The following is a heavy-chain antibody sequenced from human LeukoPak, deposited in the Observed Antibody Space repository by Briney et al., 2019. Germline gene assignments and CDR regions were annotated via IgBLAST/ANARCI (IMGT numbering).Heavy chain of an antibody. CDR2: IRYDGRNK. CDR3: AKAQFPYYSDGSGYPLDY. J-gene: IGHJ4*02. D-gene: IGHD3-22*01. CDR1: GFTFSSYS. V-gene: IGHV3-30*02. Sequence: PGGSLRLSCAASGFTFSSYSMNWVRQAPGKGLEWVAFIRYDGRNKYYADSVKGRFTISRDNSKNTLYLQMNSLRAEDTAVYYCAKAQFPYYSDGSGYPLDYWGQGTLVTVSS.